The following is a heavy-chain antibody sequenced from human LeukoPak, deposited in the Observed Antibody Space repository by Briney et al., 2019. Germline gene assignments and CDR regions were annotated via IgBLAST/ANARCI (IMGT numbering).Heavy chain of an antibody. CDR1: GGTFSSYA. Sequence: GSSVKVPCKASGGTFSSYAISWVRQAPGQGLEWMGGIIPIFGTANYAQKFQGRVTITADESTSTAYMELSSLRSEDTAVYYCAKTVAVPAWFDPWGQGTLVTVSS. D-gene: IGHD6-19*01. J-gene: IGHJ5*02. CDR2: IIPIFGTA. V-gene: IGHV1-69*01. CDR3: AKTVAVPAWFDP.